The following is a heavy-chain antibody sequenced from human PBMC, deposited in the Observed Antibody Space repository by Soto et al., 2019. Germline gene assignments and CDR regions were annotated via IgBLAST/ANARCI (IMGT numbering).Heavy chain of an antibody. Sequence: GGSLRLSCAASGFTFSSYAMSWVRQAPGKGLEWVSAISGSGGSTYYADSVKGRFTISRDNSKNTLYLQMNSLRAEDTAVYYSAVSYCARSSRCYYYYGLDVWGQGTTVTVSS. V-gene: IGHV3-23*01. CDR3: AVSYCARSSRCYYYYGLDV. J-gene: IGHJ6*02. CDR1: GFTFSSYA. CDR2: ISGSGGST. D-gene: IGHD6-13*01.